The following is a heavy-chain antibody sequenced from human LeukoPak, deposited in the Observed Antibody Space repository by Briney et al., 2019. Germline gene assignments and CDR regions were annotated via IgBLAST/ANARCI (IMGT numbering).Heavy chain of an antibody. J-gene: IGHJ6*03. V-gene: IGHV5-51*01. D-gene: IGHD2-21*02. CDR3: ARHGAGTDDSYFYYYYMDV. CDR1: GYSFTSYL. CDR2: IYPRDSDT. Sequence: GESLKISGKGPGYSFTSYLIGWVRQIPGKGLEWRGIIYPRDSDTTYSPSFQGQAPISPDKSISTAYLQWSSLKALDTAMYYCARHGAGTDDSYFYYYYMDVWGKGTTVTVSS.